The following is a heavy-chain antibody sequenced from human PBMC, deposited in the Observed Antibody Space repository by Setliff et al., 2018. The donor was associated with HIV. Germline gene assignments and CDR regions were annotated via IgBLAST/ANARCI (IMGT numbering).Heavy chain of an antibody. CDR3: ARGVRTAVTIYYYYMDV. CDR2: IYSGGST. Sequence: GGSLRLSCAASGFTFNKAWMSWVRQAPGKGLEWVSVIYSGGSTYYADSVKGRFTISRDNSKNTLYLQMNSLRAEDTAVYYCARGVRTAVTIYYYYMDVWGKGTTVTVSS. V-gene: IGHV3-53*01. J-gene: IGHJ6*03. CDR1: GFTFNKAW. D-gene: IGHD4-17*01.